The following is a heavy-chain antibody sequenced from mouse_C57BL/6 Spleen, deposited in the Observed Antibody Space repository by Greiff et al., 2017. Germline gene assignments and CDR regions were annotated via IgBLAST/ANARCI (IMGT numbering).Heavy chain of an antibody. V-gene: IGHV5-4*03. CDR2: ISDGGSYT. D-gene: IGHD2-14*01. J-gene: IGHJ3*01. Sequence: EVNLVESGGGLVKPGGSLTLSCAASGFTFSSYAMSWVRQTPEQRLEWVATISDGGSYTYYTDNVKGRFTISRDNAKNNLYLQWRHLKSEDTAMDLCARREYDGSWFAYWGERTLVTVSA. CDR1: GFTFSSYA. CDR3: ARREYDGSWFAY.